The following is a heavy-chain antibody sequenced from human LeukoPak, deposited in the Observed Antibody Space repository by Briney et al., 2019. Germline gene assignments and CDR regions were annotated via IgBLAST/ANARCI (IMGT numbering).Heavy chain of an antibody. CDR3: ARGLAYGDYYLDY. Sequence: GASVTVSCKASGYTFTVYYMHWVRQAPGQGLEWMGWIKPNSGGTNYAQKFQGWVTMTRDTSISTAYMELSRLRSDDTAVYYCARGLAYGDYYLDYWGQGTLVTVSS. CDR1: GYTFTVYY. V-gene: IGHV1-2*04. CDR2: IKPNSGGT. D-gene: IGHD4-17*01. J-gene: IGHJ4*02.